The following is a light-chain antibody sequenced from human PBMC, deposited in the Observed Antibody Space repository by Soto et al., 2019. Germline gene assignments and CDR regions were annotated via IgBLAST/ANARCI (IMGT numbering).Light chain of an antibody. J-gene: IGKJ4*01. CDR1: QGVSRK. V-gene: IGKV3-15*01. CDR3: QKYHTWPIT. CDR2: GAS. Sequence: DTVIKQSPAISSVATGERFTFSCRASQGVSRKLAWYQHKPGQANRLLISGASTGATGIQARFSGSGSGTEFTLTIRSLKYEEGAIYDCQKYHTWPITVGGGNKGEIK.